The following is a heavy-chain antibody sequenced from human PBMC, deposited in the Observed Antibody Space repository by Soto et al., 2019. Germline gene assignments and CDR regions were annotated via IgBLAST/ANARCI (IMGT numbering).Heavy chain of an antibody. D-gene: IGHD6-6*01. Sequence: PSETLPLTCAVYGGSFSGYDWSWIRQRPGKGLEWIGEINHSGSTNYNPSLKSRVTISVDTSKNQFSLKLSSVGDADTAVYYCARGRTIANIAAREGWFDPWGQGTLVTVSS. V-gene: IGHV4-34*01. CDR1: GGSFSGYD. CDR2: INHSGST. CDR3: ARGRTIANIAAREGWFDP. J-gene: IGHJ5*02.